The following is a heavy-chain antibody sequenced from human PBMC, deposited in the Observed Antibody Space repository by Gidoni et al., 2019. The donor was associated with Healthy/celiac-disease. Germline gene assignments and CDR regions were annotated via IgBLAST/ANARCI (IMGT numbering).Heavy chain of an antibody. V-gene: IGHV4-39*01. CDR1: GGPISSRSYY. J-gene: IGHJ4*02. D-gene: IGHD2-21*02. Sequence: QLQLQESGPGLVKPAETLSLTCTVHGGPISSRSYYWGWIRQPPGKGLEWIGSIYYSGSTSYNPSLKSRVTISVDTSKNQFSLKLSSVTAADTAVYYCASLGGNSGAPNFDYWGQGTLVTVSS. CDR2: IYYSGST. CDR3: ASLGGNSGAPNFDY.